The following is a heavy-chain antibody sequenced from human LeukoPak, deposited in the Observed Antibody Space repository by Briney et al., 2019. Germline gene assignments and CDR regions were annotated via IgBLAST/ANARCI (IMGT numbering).Heavy chain of an antibody. D-gene: IGHD3-22*01. CDR1: GFTFSSYG. CDR2: ISYDGSNK. J-gene: IGHJ4*02. V-gene: IGHV3-30*03. CDR3: ARGSYSSGYYSTLYYFDY. Sequence: GGSLRLSCAASGFTFSSYGMHWVRQAPGKGLEWVAVISYDGSNKYYADSVKGRFTISRDNSKNTLYLQMNSLRAEDTAVYYCARGSYSSGYYSTLYYFDYWGQGTLVTVSS.